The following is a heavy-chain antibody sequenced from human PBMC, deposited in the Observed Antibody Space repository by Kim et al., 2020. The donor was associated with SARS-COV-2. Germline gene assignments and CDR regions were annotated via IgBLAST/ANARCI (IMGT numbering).Heavy chain of an antibody. CDR3: ARDLAVAVAGREG. Sequence: GGSLRLSCAASGFTVSSNYMSWVRQAPGKGLEWVSVIYSGGSTYYADSVKGRFTISRDNSKNTLYLQMNSLRAEDTAVYYCARDLAVAVAGREGWGQGTLVTVSS. J-gene: IGHJ4*02. CDR1: GFTVSSNY. D-gene: IGHD6-19*01. V-gene: IGHV3-53*01. CDR2: IYSGGST.